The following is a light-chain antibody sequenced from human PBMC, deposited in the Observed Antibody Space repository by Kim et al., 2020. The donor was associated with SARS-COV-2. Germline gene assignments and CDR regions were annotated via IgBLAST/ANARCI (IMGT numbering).Light chain of an antibody. CDR2: GAS. Sequence: SPGERANLSCRASQSVSSNYLAWYQRKPGQAPRLLIYGASNRATDIPDRFSGSGSGTDFILTISSLGPEDFAVYYCHQYAASPRTFGQGTKVDIK. V-gene: IGKV3-20*01. CDR1: QSVSSNY. J-gene: IGKJ1*01. CDR3: HQYAASPRT.